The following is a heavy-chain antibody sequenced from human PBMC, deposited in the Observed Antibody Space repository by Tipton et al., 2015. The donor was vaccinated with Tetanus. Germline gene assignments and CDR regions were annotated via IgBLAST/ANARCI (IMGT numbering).Heavy chain of an antibody. CDR3: ARYHCTGTTCQHLDH. J-gene: IGHJ4*01. CDR1: GGSISGYF. Sequence: TLSLTCTVSGGSISGYFWTWIRQPPGKGLGCIGYVFYTGITNYNPPFESRVTMSVDTSKNQISLKLRSVTAADTAVYYCARYHCTGTTCQHLDHWGQGTLVTVSS. D-gene: IGHD2-8*02. CDR2: VFYTGIT. V-gene: IGHV4-59*01.